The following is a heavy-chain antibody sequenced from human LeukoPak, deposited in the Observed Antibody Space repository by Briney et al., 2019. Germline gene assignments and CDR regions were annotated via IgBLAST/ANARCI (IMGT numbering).Heavy chain of an antibody. V-gene: IGHV1-8*01. J-gene: IGHJ6*03. CDR2: MNPTSGDT. Sequence: GAPVKVSCKASGYTFSDYDVNWVRQAPGQGLEWMGWMNPTSGDTGYAQKFQGRVTMTRSMSRNTAYMELSRLRSEDTAVYFCARVVMKAFYYYYMDVWGKGTTIIISS. CDR3: ARVVMKAFYYYYMDV. D-gene: IGHD2-21*01. CDR1: GYTFSDYD.